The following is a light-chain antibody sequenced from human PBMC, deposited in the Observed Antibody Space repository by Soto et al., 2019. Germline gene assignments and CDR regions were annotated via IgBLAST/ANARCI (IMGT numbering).Light chain of an antibody. V-gene: IGKV3-11*01. CDR1: QSVKTF. J-gene: IGKJ4*01. CDR2: DAS. Sequence: IVLTQSPATLSLSPRQRATLSCRASQSVKTFLVWYQHRPGKAPRLLIYDASSRDSGIPDRFSGGGSGTEFTLTISRLEPEDFAVYYCQQFSSYPHTFGGGTKVDI. CDR3: QQFSSYPHT.